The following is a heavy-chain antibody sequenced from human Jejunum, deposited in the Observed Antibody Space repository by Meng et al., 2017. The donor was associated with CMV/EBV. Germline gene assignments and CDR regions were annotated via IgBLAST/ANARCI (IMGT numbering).Heavy chain of an antibody. CDR2: INWRGVST. Sequence: FTFEDSGMSWVRQVPGKGLEWVSGINWRGVSTGYADSVKGRFTISRDNAKKSVFLQMNSLTAEDTALYHCARGPGGGQYYYGLDVWGQGTTVTVSS. J-gene: IGHJ6*02. V-gene: IGHV3-20*01. D-gene: IGHD1-14*01. CDR1: FTFEDSG. CDR3: ARGPGGGQYYYGLDV.